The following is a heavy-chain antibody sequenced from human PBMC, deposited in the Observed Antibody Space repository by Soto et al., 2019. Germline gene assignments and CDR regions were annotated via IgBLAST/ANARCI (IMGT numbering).Heavy chain of an antibody. V-gene: IGHV4-59*08. J-gene: IGHJ4*02. Sequence: PSETLSLTCTVSGGSIGSYYWSWLRQPPGKGLEWIGCLYYSGSTNYNPSLKSRVTISVDTSKNQFSLKLSSVTAADTAVYYCARFHDNSHFDVWGPGTLVTVAS. CDR2: LYYSGST. CDR1: GGSIGSYY. CDR3: ARFHDNSHFDV. D-gene: IGHD1-1*01.